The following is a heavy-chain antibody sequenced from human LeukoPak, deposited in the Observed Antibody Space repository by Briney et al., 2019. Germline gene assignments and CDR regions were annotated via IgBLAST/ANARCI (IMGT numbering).Heavy chain of an antibody. V-gene: IGHV3-23*01. Sequence: GGSLRLSCAASGFSFGGYAVSWVRQAPGKGLEWVSQISDSGYSSYYADSVKGRFTISRDNSKNTVYLQMDSLTAADTAVYYCAKDLPPGCSSGCRTFDYWGPGTLVTVSS. CDR2: ISDSGYSS. CDR1: GFSFGGYA. CDR3: AKDLPPGCSSGCRTFDY. J-gene: IGHJ4*02. D-gene: IGHD6-19*01.